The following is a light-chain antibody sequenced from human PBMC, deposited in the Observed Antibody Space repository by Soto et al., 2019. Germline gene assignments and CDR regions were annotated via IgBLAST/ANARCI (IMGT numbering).Light chain of an antibody. CDR3: QVWDSASDPSYV. V-gene: IGLV3-21*02. CDR2: DDT. CDR1: NIGAYS. J-gene: IGLJ1*01. Sequence: SYELTQPPSVSVAPGQTARITCGGNNIGAYSVYWYQQKPGQAPVLVVYDDTNRPSGIPGRFSGSNSGNTATLTISSVEAGDEAAYYCQVWDSASDPSYVFGGGTKVTVL.